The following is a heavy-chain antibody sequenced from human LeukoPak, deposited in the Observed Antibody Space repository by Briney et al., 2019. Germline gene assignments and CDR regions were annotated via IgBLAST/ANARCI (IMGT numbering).Heavy chain of an antibody. Sequence: SETLSLTCTVSGGSISSGGYYWNWIRQPPGKGLEWIGYIYHGGTSYYNPSLKSRVTMSVDRSKNQFSLKLSSVTAADTAVYYCARRLGYCSGGSCSYYYYYGMDVWGQGTTVTVSS. D-gene: IGHD2-15*01. V-gene: IGHV4-30-2*01. CDR3: ARRLGYCSGGSCSYYYYYGMDV. J-gene: IGHJ6*02. CDR1: GGSISSGGYY. CDR2: IYHGGTS.